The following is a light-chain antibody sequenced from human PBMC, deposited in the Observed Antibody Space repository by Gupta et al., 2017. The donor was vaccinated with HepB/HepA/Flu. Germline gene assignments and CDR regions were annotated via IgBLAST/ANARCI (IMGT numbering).Light chain of an antibody. V-gene: IGKV3-15*01. CDR1: QSVSSN. Sequence: EIVMTQSPATLSVSPGERATLSCRASQSVSSNLAWYQQKPGQAPRLLVYGASTRATGIPARFSGSGSGTEFTLTISSLQSEDFAVYYCQQENNWRRTFGQGTKVEIK. CDR2: GAS. CDR3: QQENNWRRT. J-gene: IGKJ1*01.